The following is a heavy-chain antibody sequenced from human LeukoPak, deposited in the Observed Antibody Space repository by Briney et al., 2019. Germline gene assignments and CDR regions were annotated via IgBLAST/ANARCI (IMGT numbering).Heavy chain of an antibody. J-gene: IGHJ4*02. Sequence: ASVKVSCKASGYTFTSHYMHWVRQAPGQGLEWMGIINPSGGSTSYAQKFQGRVTMTRDTSTSTVYMELSRVRSEDTAVYYCARDLDGYNFFDYWGQGTLVTVSS. D-gene: IGHD5-24*01. CDR2: INPSGGST. V-gene: IGHV1-46*01. CDR3: ARDLDGYNFFDY. CDR1: GYTFTSHY.